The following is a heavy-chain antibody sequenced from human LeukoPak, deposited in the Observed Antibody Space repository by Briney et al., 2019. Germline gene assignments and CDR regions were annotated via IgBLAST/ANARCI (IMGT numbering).Heavy chain of an antibody. Sequence: SETLSLTCTVSGGSISSGSYYWSWIRQPAGKGLEWIGRIYTSGSTNYNPSLKSRVTISVDTSKNQFSLKLSSVTAADTAVYYCARARYDFWSGYSHYYYYMDVWGKGTTVTVSS. D-gene: IGHD3-3*01. CDR2: IYTSGST. J-gene: IGHJ6*03. CDR3: ARARYDFWSGYSHYYYYMDV. CDR1: GGSISSGSYY. V-gene: IGHV4-61*02.